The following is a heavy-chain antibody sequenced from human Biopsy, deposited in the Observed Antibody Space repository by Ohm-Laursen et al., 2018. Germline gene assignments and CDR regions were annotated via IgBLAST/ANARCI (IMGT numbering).Heavy chain of an antibody. Sequence: SLRLSCAASGFPVSDYYMSWIRQAPGRGLEWVSDINSSGITKYHAESVKGRFTISRDNAMNSVYLQMNSLRGEDTAVYYCARAVGIAAAPIDYWGQGTLVTVSS. V-gene: IGHV3-11*01. J-gene: IGHJ4*02. CDR3: ARAVGIAAAPIDY. CDR2: INSSGITK. D-gene: IGHD2-15*01. CDR1: GFPVSDYY.